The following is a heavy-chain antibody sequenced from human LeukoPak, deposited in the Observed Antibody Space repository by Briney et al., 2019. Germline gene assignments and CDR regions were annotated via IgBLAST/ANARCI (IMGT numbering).Heavy chain of an antibody. D-gene: IGHD4-11*01. CDR2: VYHRGTT. Sequence: SDTLSLTCTVSGYSITSGSYWGWIRQPPGKGLEWIANVYHRGTTYYNPSLKSRLTISVATSKNHFSLRLSSLSAADTAIYYCARFADTNYDAFDIWGQGTLVTVSS. J-gene: IGHJ3*02. CDR3: ARFADTNYDAFDI. V-gene: IGHV4-38-2*02. CDR1: GYSITSGSY.